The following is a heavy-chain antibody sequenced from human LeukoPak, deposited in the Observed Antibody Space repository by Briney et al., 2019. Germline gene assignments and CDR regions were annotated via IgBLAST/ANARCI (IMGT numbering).Heavy chain of an antibody. D-gene: IGHD2-15*01. Sequence: PSETLSLTCAAYGGSFSGYYWSWIRQPPGKGLEWIGEINHSGSTNYNPSLKSRVTISVDTSKNQFSLKLSSVTAADTAVYYCARACYCSGGSCYSVWFDPWGQGTLVTVSS. CDR2: INHSGST. CDR3: ARACYCSGGSCYSVWFDP. V-gene: IGHV4-34*01. CDR1: GGSFSGYY. J-gene: IGHJ5*02.